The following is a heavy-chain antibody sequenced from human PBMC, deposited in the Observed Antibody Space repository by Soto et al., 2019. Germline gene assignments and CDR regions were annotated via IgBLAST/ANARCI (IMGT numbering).Heavy chain of an antibody. CDR3: VRDSSSWFYYYYGMDV. Sequence: QVQLKQSGPEVRKPGASVRVSCKASGYIFTNFGISWVRQAPGQGLEWMGWISGYNDNTHYAQKLQGRVSMTTDTSPGTAYMDLRSLRSDDTAIYYCVRDSSSWFYYYYGMDVWGQGTTVNVSS. D-gene: IGHD6-13*01. V-gene: IGHV1-18*01. CDR1: GYIFTNFG. J-gene: IGHJ6*02. CDR2: ISGYNDNT.